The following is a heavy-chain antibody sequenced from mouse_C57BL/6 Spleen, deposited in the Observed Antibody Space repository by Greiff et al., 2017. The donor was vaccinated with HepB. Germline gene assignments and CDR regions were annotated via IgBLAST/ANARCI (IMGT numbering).Heavy chain of an antibody. Sequence: VQLQHSGAELARPGASVKLSCKASGYTFTSYGISWVKQRTGQGLEWIGEIYPRSGNTYYNEKFKGKATLTADKSSSTAYMQLKSLTSEDSAVYYCARRTYYYGSVWFAYWGQGTLVTVSA. V-gene: IGHV1-81*01. J-gene: IGHJ3*01. CDR1: GYTFTSYG. CDR2: IYPRSGNT. CDR3: ARRTYYYGSVWFAY. D-gene: IGHD1-1*01.